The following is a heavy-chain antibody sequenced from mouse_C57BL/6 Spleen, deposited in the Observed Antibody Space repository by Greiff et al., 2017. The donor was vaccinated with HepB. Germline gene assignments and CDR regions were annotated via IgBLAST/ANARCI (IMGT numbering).Heavy chain of an antibody. Sequence: QVQLKQSGAELVRPGASVTLSCKASGYTFTDYEMHWVKQTPVHGLEWIGAIDPETGGTAYNQKFKGKAILTADKSSSTAYMELRSLTSEDSAVYYCTRREVYYGSLDYWGQGTTLTVSS. CDR3: TRREVYYGSLDY. CDR2: IDPETGGT. D-gene: IGHD1-1*01. V-gene: IGHV1-15*01. J-gene: IGHJ2*01. CDR1: GYTFTDYE.